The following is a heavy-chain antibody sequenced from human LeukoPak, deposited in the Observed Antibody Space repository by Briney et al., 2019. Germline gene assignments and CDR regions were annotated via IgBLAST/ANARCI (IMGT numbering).Heavy chain of an antibody. CDR1: GGSISSGDYY. J-gene: IGHJ5*02. D-gene: IGHD1-26*01. CDR2: IYYSGST. CDR3: ARDYSGSYPNWFDP. Sequence: SQTLSLTCTVSGGSISSGDYYWSWIRQPPGKGLEWIGYIYYSGSTYYNPSLKSRVTMSVDTSKNQFSLKLSSVTAADTAVYYCARDYSGSYPNWFDPWGQGTLVTVSS. V-gene: IGHV4-30-4*01.